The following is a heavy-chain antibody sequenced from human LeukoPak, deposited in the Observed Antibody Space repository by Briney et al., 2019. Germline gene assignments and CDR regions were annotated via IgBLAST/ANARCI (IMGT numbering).Heavy chain of an antibody. V-gene: IGHV4-4*07. CDR1: GDSISSYY. J-gene: IGHJ6*02. Sequence: SETLSLTCTVSGDSISSYYWSWIRQPAGKGLEWIGRIYTSGSTNYNPSLKSRVTMSVDTSKNQFSLKLSSVTAADTAVYYCARDREDSSSDYYYYGMDVWGQGTTVTVSS. CDR3: ARDREDSSSDYYYYGMDV. D-gene: IGHD6-6*01. CDR2: IYTSGST.